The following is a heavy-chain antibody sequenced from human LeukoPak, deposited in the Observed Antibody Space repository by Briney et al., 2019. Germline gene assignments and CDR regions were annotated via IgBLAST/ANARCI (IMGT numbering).Heavy chain of an antibody. Sequence: SETLSLTCAVSGGSISSSNWWSWVRQPPGKGLEWIGEIYHSGSTNYNPSLKSRVTISVDTSKDQFSLKLSSVTAADTAVYYCARRSGDSHAFDIWGQGTMVTVSS. J-gene: IGHJ3*02. CDR3: ARRSGDSHAFDI. V-gene: IGHV4-4*02. D-gene: IGHD2-15*01. CDR1: GGSISSSNW. CDR2: IYHSGST.